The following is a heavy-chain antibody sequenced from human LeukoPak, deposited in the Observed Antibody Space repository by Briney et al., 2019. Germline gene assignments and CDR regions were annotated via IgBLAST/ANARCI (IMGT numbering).Heavy chain of an antibody. J-gene: IGHJ4*02. Sequence: GGSLRLSCAASGFTFSSYAMSWVRQAPGKGLEWVSTISVSGGSTYYADSVKGRFTISRDNSKNTLYLQMNSLRAEDTAVYYCAKNPLFVWGSYRSTYYFDYWGQGTLVTVSS. V-gene: IGHV3-23*01. CDR3: AKNPLFVWGSYRSTYYFDY. CDR1: GFTFSSYA. D-gene: IGHD3-16*02. CDR2: ISVSGGST.